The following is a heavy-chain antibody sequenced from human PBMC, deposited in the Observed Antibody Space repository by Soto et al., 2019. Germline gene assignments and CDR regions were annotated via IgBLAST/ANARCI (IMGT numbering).Heavy chain of an antibody. CDR2: ISGSGGST. CDR1: GFTFSSYA. D-gene: IGHD3-10*01. CDR3: AKDPQTRNVLLWFGAPDY. Sequence: GGSLRLSCAATGFTFSSYAMSWVRQAPGKGLEWVSAISGSGGSTYYADSVKGRFTISRDNSKNTLYLQMNSLRAEDTAVYYCAKDPQTRNVLLWFGAPDYWGQGTLVTVSS. V-gene: IGHV3-23*01. J-gene: IGHJ4*02.